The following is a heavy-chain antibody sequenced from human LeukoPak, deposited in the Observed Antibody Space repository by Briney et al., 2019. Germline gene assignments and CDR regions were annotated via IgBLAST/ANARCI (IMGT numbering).Heavy chain of an antibody. Sequence: GGSLRLSCAASGFTFSKYWMNWVRQAPGKGLDWVATITQDGSGEYYVDSLKGRFTISRDNAKNSLYLQMNSLRAEDTGVYYCVREWGGGSNWSDHRGRGTLVTVSS. V-gene: IGHV3-7*01. CDR3: VREWGGGSNWSDH. D-gene: IGHD3-16*01. J-gene: IGHJ5*02. CDR1: GFTFSKYW. CDR2: ITQDGSGE.